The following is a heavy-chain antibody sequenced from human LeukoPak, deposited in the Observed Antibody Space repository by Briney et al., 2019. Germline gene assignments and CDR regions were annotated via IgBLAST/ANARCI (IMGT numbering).Heavy chain of an antibody. CDR3: ARDKSRAVATTRGDY. CDR2: ISAYNGNT. D-gene: IGHD6-19*01. J-gene: IGHJ4*02. V-gene: IGHV1-18*01. CDR1: GYTFTSYG. Sequence: GASVKVSCKASGYTFTSYGSSWVRQAPGQGLEWMGWISAYNGNTNYAQKLQGRVTMTTDTSTSTAYMELRSLRSDDTAVYYCARDKSRAVATTRGDYWGQGTLVTVSS.